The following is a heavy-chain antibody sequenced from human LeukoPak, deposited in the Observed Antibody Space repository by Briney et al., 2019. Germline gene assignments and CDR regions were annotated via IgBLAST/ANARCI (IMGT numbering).Heavy chain of an antibody. Sequence: PSETLSLTCSVSNGSISSSYWSWGRQPPGKGLEWIGYIYNTGSGNYNPSLKSRVTISVDTSKNQFSLTLTSVTAADTATYYCARQASYSFYAMDVWGPGTTVTVSS. CDR1: NGSISSSY. V-gene: IGHV4-4*09. J-gene: IGHJ6*02. CDR2: IYNTGSG. CDR3: ARQASYSFYAMDV.